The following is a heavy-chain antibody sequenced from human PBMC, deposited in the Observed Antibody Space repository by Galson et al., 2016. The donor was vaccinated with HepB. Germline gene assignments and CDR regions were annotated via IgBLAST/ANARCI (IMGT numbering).Heavy chain of an antibody. V-gene: IGHV3-23*01. CDR1: GFTFTDYW. CDR3: AKVGFSDLDY. Sequence: SLRLSCAASGFTFTDYWMSWVRQAPGKGLEWVSSISSSGEHISYADSVKGRFTISRDNSKNTVSLLMSSLRADDTAIYYCAKVGFSDLDYWGQGTLVTVSS. CDR2: ISSSGEHI. D-gene: IGHD1-26*01. J-gene: IGHJ4*02.